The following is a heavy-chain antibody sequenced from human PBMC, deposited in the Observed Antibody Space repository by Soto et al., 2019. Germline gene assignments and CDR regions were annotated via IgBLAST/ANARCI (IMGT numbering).Heavy chain of an antibody. CDR3: AKNIAVAGTVDY. Sequence: GSLRLSCAASGFTFSSYAMSWVRQAPGKGLEWVSAISGSGGSTYYADSVKGRFTISRDNSKNTLYLQMNSLRAEDTAVYYCAKNIAVAGTVDYWGQGTLVTVSS. V-gene: IGHV3-23*01. J-gene: IGHJ4*02. D-gene: IGHD6-19*01. CDR2: ISGSGGST. CDR1: GFTFSSYA.